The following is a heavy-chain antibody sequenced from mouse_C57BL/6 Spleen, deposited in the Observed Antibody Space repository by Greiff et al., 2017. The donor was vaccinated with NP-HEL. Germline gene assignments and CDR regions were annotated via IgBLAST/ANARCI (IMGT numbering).Heavy chain of an antibody. CDR2: IYPGSGST. CDR1: GYTFTSYW. J-gene: IGHJ2*01. V-gene: IGHV1-55*01. Sequence: QVQLQQPGAELVKPGASVKMSCKASGYTFTSYWITWVKQRPGQGLEWIGDIYPGSGSTNYNEKFKSKATLTVATSSSTAYMQLSSLTSEDSAVYYCAELGRDDWGKGTTLTVSS. D-gene: IGHD4-1*01. CDR3: AELGRDD.